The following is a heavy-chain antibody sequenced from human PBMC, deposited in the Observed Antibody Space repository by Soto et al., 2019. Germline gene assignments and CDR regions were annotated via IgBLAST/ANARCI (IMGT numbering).Heavy chain of an antibody. Sequence: CSLKVCFNSSGFTFSSYAISWVRQAPGQGLEWMGGIIPIFGTANYAQKFQGRVTITADESTSTAYMELSSLRSEDTAAYYCAREEVAIDSGYDLGFDYWG. CDR1: GFTFSSYA. D-gene: IGHD5-12*01. J-gene: IGHJ4*01. CDR3: AREEVAIDSGYDLGFDY. CDR2: IIPIFGTA. V-gene: IGHV1-69*13.